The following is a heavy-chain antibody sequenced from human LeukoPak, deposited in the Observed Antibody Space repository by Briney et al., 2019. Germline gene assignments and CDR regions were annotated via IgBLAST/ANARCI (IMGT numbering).Heavy chain of an antibody. CDR3: ARGTGDYSPFDY. J-gene: IGHJ4*02. CDR1: GGSISSYY. Sequence: SETLSLTCTVSGGSISSYYWSWIRSPAGKGLEWIERVFTSGSTSYNSSLKSRVTMSVDASKNQFSLRLSSVTAADTAVYYCARGTGDYSPFDYWGQGTLVTVSS. CDR2: VFTSGST. V-gene: IGHV4-4*07. D-gene: IGHD7-27*01.